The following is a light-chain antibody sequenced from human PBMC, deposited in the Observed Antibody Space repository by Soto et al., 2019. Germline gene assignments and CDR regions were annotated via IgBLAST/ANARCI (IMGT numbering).Light chain of an antibody. Sequence: SALTQPASVSGSPGQSITLSCTGTSSDDGGYNYVSWYQQHPGKAPKLMIYDVSNRPSGVSNRFSGSKSGNTASLTISGLQAEDEADYYCSSYTSSSTLLYVFGTGTKVTVL. V-gene: IGLV2-14*01. CDR2: DVS. CDR1: SSDDGGYNY. CDR3: SSYTSSSTLLYV. J-gene: IGLJ1*01.